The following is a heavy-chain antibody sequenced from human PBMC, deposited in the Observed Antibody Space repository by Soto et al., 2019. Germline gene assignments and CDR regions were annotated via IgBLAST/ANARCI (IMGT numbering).Heavy chain of an antibody. CDR1: GGSISSSNW. J-gene: IGHJ6*02. Sequence: SETLSLTCAVSGGSISSSNWWSWVRQPPGKGLEWIGEIHHSGSTNYNPSLKSRVTISVDKSKNQFSLKLSSVTAADTAVYYCARGLAVAGTWATPYYYYYGMDVCRQGTTVTVSS. V-gene: IGHV4-4*02. CDR2: IHHSGST. D-gene: IGHD6-19*01. CDR3: ARGLAVAGTWATPYYYYYGMDV.